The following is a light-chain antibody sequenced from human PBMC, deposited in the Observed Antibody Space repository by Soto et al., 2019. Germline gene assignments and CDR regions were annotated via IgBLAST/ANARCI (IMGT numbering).Light chain of an antibody. V-gene: IGLV1-40*01. CDR1: SSNIGAGYD. CDR3: QSYDNRLSASV. CDR2: GNT. Sequence: QPVLTQPPSVSGAPGQRVTISCTGSSSNIGAGYDVNWYQQLPGTAPKLLIYGNTKRPSGVPDRFSGSKSGTSASLAITGLQAEDEADYYCQSYDNRLSASVFGGGTKLTVL. J-gene: IGLJ2*01.